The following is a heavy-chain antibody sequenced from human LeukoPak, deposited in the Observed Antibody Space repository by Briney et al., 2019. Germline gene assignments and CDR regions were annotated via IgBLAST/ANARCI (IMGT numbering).Heavy chain of an antibody. CDR2: IKSKTDGGTT. CDR1: GFTFSNAW. Sequence: TGGSLRLSCAASGFTFSNAWMSWVRQAPGKGLEWVGRIKSKTDGGTTDYVAPVKGRFTISRDDSKNTLYLQMNSLKTEDTAVYYCTTFSMIVVVITDWGQGTLVTVSS. D-gene: IGHD3-22*01. J-gene: IGHJ4*02. CDR3: TTFSMIVVVITD. V-gene: IGHV3-15*01.